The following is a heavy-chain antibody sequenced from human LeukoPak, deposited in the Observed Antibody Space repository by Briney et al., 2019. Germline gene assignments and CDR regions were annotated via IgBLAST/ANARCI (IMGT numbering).Heavy chain of an antibody. CDR3: AREPTDSSWGGFGYYYYYMDV. Sequence: GGSLRLSCAASGFTFSSYWMSWVRQAPGKGLEWVANIKQDGSEKYYVDSVKGRFTISRDNAKNSLYLQMNSLRAEDTAVYYCAREPTDSSWGGFGYYYYYMDVWGKGTTVTISS. CDR1: GFTFSSYW. V-gene: IGHV3-7*01. CDR2: IKQDGSEK. D-gene: IGHD6-13*01. J-gene: IGHJ6*03.